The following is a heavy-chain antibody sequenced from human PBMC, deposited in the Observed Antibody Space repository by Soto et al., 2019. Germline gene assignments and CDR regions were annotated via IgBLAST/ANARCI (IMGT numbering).Heavy chain of an antibody. Sequence: QVQLQQWGAGLLKPSETLSLTCAVSGGSFSGYYWSWIRQPPGKGLEWIGEINHSGSTNYNPSLKSRVTISVDTSKNRFSLKLSSVTAADTAVYYCARVLIDSSGYYYVDYWGQGTLVTVSS. J-gene: IGHJ4*02. D-gene: IGHD3-22*01. CDR1: GGSFSGYY. CDR2: INHSGST. V-gene: IGHV4-34*01. CDR3: ARVLIDSSGYYYVDY.